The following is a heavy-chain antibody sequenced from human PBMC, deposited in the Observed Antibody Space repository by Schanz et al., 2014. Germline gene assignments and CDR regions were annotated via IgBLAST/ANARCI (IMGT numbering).Heavy chain of an antibody. Sequence: EVQVVESGGGLVQPGGSLRLSCAASEFTFSTDAMSWVRQAPGKGLEWVSSFNDGGVNKYYADSVKGRFTISSDNSKSTLYLQMSSLRAEDTAVYYCAKSLESCPGGRCSRGYFDYWGQGTLVTVSS. D-gene: IGHD2-8*02. CDR2: FNDGGVNK. V-gene: IGHV3-23*04. J-gene: IGHJ4*02. CDR3: AKSLESCPGGRCSRGYFDY. CDR1: EFTFSTDA.